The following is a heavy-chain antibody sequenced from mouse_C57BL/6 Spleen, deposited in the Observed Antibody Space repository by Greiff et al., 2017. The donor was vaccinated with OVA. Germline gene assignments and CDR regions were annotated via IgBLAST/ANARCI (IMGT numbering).Heavy chain of an antibody. CDR2: IYPSDSET. CDR1: GYTFTSYW. CDR3: ASALMVTFYAMDY. Sequence: VQLQESGAELVRPGSSVKLSCKASGYTFTSYWMDWVKQRPGQGLEWIGNIYPSDSETHYNQKFKDKATLTVDKSSSTAYMQLSSLTSEDSAVYYCASALMVTFYAMDYWGQGTSVTVSS. J-gene: IGHJ4*01. V-gene: IGHV1-61*01. D-gene: IGHD2-2*01.